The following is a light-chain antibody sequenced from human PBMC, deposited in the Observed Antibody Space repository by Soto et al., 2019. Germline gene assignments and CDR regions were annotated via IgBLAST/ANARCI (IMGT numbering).Light chain of an antibody. CDR3: GTWDSSLSGGKV. J-gene: IGLJ2*01. CDR2: DNN. Sequence: QSVLTQPPSVSAAPGQKVTISWSGSSSNIGNNYVSWYQQLPGTAPKLLIYDNNKRPSGIPDRFSGSKSGTSATLGITGLQTRDEADYYCGTWDSSLSGGKVFGGGTKLTVL. V-gene: IGLV1-51*01. CDR1: SSNIGNNY.